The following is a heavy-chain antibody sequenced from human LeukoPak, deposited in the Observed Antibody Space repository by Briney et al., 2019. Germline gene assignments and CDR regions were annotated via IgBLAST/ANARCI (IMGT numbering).Heavy chain of an antibody. CDR2: ISGSGGST. CDR3: AKDQRDCSSTSCYLGREDAFGI. CDR1: GFTFSSYP. D-gene: IGHD2-2*01. Sequence: GGSLRLSCAASGFTFSSYPMSWLRQAPGKGLERVSAISGSGGSTYYADSVKGRFTISRDNSKNTLSLQMNSLRAEDTAVYYCAKDQRDCSSTSCYLGREDAFGIWGQGTMVTVSS. V-gene: IGHV3-23*01. J-gene: IGHJ3*02.